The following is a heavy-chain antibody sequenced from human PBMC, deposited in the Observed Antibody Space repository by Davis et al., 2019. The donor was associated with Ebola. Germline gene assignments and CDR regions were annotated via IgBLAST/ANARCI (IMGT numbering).Heavy chain of an antibody. Sequence: ASVKVSCKASGYTFTSYGITWVRQAPGQGLEWMGWSYPSNGNTHYAQKLQGRVTMTTDTSTSTAYMELRSLRSDDTALYYCAKDGVGATSFDYWGQGTLVTVSS. V-gene: IGHV1-18*01. CDR2: SYPSNGNT. D-gene: IGHD1-26*01. J-gene: IGHJ4*02. CDR1: GYTFTSYG. CDR3: AKDGVGATSFDY.